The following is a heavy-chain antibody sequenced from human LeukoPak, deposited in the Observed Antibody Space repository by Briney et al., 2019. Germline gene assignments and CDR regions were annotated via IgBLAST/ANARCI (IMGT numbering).Heavy chain of an antibody. CDR1: GFTFSNYG. D-gene: IGHD6-13*01. J-gene: IGHJ4*02. CDR2: IWYDGSNK. V-gene: IGHV3-33*01. CDR3: ARDPIAAVRFDY. Sequence: GGSQRLSCAASGFTFSNYGMHWVRQAPGKGLEWVAVIWYDGSNKYYADSVKGRFTISRDNSKNTLYLQINSLRAEDTAVYYCARDPIAAVRFDYWGQGTLVTVSS.